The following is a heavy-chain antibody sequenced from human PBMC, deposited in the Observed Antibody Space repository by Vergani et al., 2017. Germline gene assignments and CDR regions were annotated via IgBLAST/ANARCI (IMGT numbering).Heavy chain of an antibody. D-gene: IGHD2-2*01. V-gene: IGHV1-69*18. Sequence: QVQLVQSGAEVKKPGSSVKVSCKASGGTFSSYAISWVRQAPGQGLEWMGRIIPIFGTANYAQKFQGRVTITADESTSTAYMERSSLRSEDTAVYYCATNKYQLLSSYYYYYYMDVWGKGTTVTVSS. CDR3: ATNKYQLLSSYYYYYYMDV. CDR2: IIPIFGTA. J-gene: IGHJ6*03. CDR1: GGTFSSYA.